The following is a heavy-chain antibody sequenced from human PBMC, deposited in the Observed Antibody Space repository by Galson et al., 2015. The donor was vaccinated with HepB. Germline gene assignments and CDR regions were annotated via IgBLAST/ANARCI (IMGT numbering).Heavy chain of an antibody. CDR3: ARPVTENVRYYDILTGHYGPDY. J-gene: IGHJ4*02. V-gene: IGHV3-30-3*01. CDR2: ISYDASFK. CDR1: GFTFSNYA. D-gene: IGHD3-9*01. Sequence: SLRLSCAASGFTFSNYAMHWVRQSPGKGLEWVAVISYDASFKYYADSVKGRFTVSRDNSENTLDLQMNTLRVDDTAVYFCARPVTENVRYYDILTGHYGPDYWGQGTLVTVSS.